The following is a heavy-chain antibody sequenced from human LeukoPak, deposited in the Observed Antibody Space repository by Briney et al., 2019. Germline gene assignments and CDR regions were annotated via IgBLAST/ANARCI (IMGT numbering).Heavy chain of an antibody. D-gene: IGHD6-19*01. Sequence: PGGSLRLSCTTSGFIFGDYAMTWFRQAPGKGLEWVGFVRSEFYGGTTEYAASVKGKFTISRDDSKGIAYLQMDSLKTEDTAVYYCTSLGSLEVASLDWGQGTLVTVSS. CDR1: GFIFGDYA. J-gene: IGHJ4*02. CDR2: VRSEFYGGTT. V-gene: IGHV3-49*03. CDR3: TSLGSLEVASLD.